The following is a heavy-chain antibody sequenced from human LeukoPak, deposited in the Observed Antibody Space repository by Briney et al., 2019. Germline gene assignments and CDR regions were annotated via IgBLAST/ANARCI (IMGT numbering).Heavy chain of an antibody. J-gene: IGHJ6*02. Sequence: ASVKVSCKASGYTFTSYAVHWVRQAPGQRPEWMGWIDAGSGNTGSSQEFQGRVTITRDTSASTAYMELSSLTSEDTAVYYCARRGVTTQYSFYAMAVWGQGTTVTVSS. CDR3: ARRGVTTQYSFYAMAV. CDR2: IDAGSGNT. D-gene: IGHD2-21*02. CDR1: GYTFTSYA. V-gene: IGHV1-3*01.